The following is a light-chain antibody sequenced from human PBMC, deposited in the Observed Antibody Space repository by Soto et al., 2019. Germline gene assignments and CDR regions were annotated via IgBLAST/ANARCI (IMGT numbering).Light chain of an antibody. CDR3: ASYGGSSNYV. V-gene: IGLV2-14*03. J-gene: IGLJ1*01. CDR2: DVT. CDR1: SGDVGRYNY. Sequence: QSAPTQPASVSGSPGQSITISCTGSSGDVGRYNYVSWYQQHPGKAPKLMIYDVTSRPSGVSNRFSGSKSGNTASLTISGLQAEDEADYFCASYGGSSNYVFGTGTKLTVL.